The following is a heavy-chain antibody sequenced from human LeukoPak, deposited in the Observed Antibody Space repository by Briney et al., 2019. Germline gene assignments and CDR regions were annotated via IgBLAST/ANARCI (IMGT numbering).Heavy chain of an antibody. CDR2: ISAYNGNT. CDR3: ARGFIYDSSGPRAFDI. CDR1: GYTFTSYG. J-gene: IGHJ3*02. Sequence: ASVKVSCKASGYTFTSYGISWVRQAPGQGLEWMGWISAYNGNTNYAQKLQGRVTMTTDTSTSTAYMELRSLRSDDTAVYYCARGFIYDSSGPRAFDIWGQGTMVTVSS. V-gene: IGHV1-18*01. D-gene: IGHD3-22*01.